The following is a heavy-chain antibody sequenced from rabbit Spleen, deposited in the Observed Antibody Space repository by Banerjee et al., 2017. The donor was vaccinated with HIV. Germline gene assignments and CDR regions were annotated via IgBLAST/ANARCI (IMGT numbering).Heavy chain of an antibody. D-gene: IGHD1-1*01. V-gene: IGHV1S7*01. Sequence: QSLEESGGGLVKPGASLTLTCTASGFSFSSSDYMCWVRQAPGKGLEWIGYIDPVFGSKYYASWVNGRFTISSHNAQNTLYLQLNSLTAADTATYFCARDLVAVIGWNFNLWGPGTLVTVS. CDR2: IDPVFGSK. J-gene: IGHJ4*01. CDR3: ARDLVAVIGWNFNL. CDR1: GFSFSSSDY.